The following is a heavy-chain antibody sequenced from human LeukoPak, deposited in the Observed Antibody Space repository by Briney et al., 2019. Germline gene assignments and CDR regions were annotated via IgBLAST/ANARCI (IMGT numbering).Heavy chain of an antibody. CDR3: ARVGYDFWSGYSGYYYMDV. D-gene: IGHD3-3*01. V-gene: IGHV4-34*01. CDR2: INHSGST. J-gene: IGHJ6*03. Sequence: SETLSLTCAVYGGSFSGYYWSWIRQPPGKGQEWMGEINHSGSTNYNPSLKSRVTISVDTSKTQFSLKLSSVIAADTAVYYCARVGYDFWSGYSGYYYMDVWGKGTTVTVSS. CDR1: GGSFSGYY.